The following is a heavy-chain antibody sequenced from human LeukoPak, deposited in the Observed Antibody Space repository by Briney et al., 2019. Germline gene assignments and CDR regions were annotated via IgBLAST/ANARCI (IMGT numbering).Heavy chain of an antibody. D-gene: IGHD1/OR15-1a*01. J-gene: IGHJ4*02. V-gene: IGHV4-61*10. CDR3: QTKQFDY. CDR1: GGSISSGSYY. CDR2: IYYSGST. Sequence: PSQTLSLTCTVSGGSISSGSYYWSWVRQPAGKGLEWIGYIYYSGSTNYNPSLKSRVTISVDTSKNQFSLKLSSVTAADTAVYYLQTKQFDYWGQGTLVTVSS.